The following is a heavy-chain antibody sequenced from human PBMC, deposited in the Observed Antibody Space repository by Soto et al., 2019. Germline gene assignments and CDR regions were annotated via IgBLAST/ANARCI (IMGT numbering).Heavy chain of an antibody. D-gene: IGHD2-21*02. J-gene: IGHJ1*01. CDR2: INPSGGST. V-gene: IGHV1-46*01. CDR1: GYTFTSYY. CDR3: ARGVAYCGGDCYPYFQH. Sequence: EASVKVSCKASGYTFTSYYMHWVRQAPGQGLEWMGIINPSGGSTSYAQKFQGRVTMTRDTSTSTVYMELSSLRSEDTAVYYCARGVAYCGGDCYPYFQHWGQGTLVTVSS.